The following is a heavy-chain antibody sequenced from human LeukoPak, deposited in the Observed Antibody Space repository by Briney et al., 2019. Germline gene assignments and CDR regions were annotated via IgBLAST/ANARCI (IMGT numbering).Heavy chain of an antibody. J-gene: IGHJ5*02. Sequence: GASVKVSCKASGYTFNSYYMHWVRQAPGQGLEWMGRIDPNSGGTNYAQKFQGRVTMTRDTSISTAYMELSSLRSDDTAVYYCAKGLSSGVAQSFDPWGQGILVTVSS. CDR2: IDPNSGGT. CDR3: AKGLSSGVAQSFDP. D-gene: IGHD3-3*01. CDR1: GYTFNSYY. V-gene: IGHV1-2*06.